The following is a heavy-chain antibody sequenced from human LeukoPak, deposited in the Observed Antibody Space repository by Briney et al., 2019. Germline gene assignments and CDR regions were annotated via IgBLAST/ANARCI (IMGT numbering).Heavy chain of an antibody. CDR3: AKEEYYDSGGNFHY. CDR1: GFTFSSYG. D-gene: IGHD3-22*01. CDR2: ISNDGSKR. J-gene: IGHJ4*02. V-gene: IGHV3-30*18. Sequence: PGRSLRLSCAASGFTFSSYGMHWVRQAPGKGLEWMAVISNDGSKRYYADSVRGRFFISRDNSKNTLSLQMMSLRAEDTAVYYCAKEEYYDSGGNFHYWGQGTLVTVSS.